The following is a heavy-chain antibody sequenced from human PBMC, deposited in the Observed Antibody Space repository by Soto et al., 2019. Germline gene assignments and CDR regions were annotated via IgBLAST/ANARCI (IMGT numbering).Heavy chain of an antibody. CDR2: VSDVGSDA. Sequence: PGVSLSLSCAASGFTFSTYAMSWFRQPPGKGLECVSIVSDVGSDAFYADSVNGRFAISRDNSKNTLYLQMNSLTAEDTAVYYCAKHFVNGEVDYWGQGT. CDR3: AKHFVNGEVDY. CDR1: GFTFSTYA. V-gene: IGHV3-23*01. J-gene: IGHJ4*02. D-gene: IGHD3-10*01.